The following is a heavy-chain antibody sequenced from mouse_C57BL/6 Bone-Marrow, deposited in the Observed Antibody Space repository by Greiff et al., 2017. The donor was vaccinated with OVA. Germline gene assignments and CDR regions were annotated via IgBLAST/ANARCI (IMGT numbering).Heavy chain of an antibody. V-gene: IGHV1-74*01. D-gene: IGHD2-1*01. CDR1: GYTFTSYW. CDR2: IHPSASDT. CDR3: AIDGVLLSIFDY. J-gene: IGHJ2*01. Sequence: QVQLQQPGAELVKPGASVKVSCKASGYTFTSYWMHWVKQRPGQGLEWIGRIHPSASDTNYNQKFKGKATLTVDKSSSTAYMQLSSLTSEDSAVYYCAIDGVLLSIFDYWGQGTTLTVSS.